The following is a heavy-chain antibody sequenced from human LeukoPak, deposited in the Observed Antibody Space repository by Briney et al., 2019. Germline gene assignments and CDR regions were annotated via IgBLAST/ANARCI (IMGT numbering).Heavy chain of an antibody. J-gene: IGHJ4*02. CDR2: ISSTGTTI. V-gene: IGHV3-11*01. Sequence: GGSLRLSCEASGFTFSDYSMSWLRQAPGKGLEWISYISSTGTTIYYTDSVKGRFTISRDDAKKTLFLQMSTLRAEDTAEYYCARDRYEVLSGYAPLAYWGQGTLVTVSS. CDR3: ARDRYEVLSGYAPLAY. CDR1: GFTFSDYS. D-gene: IGHD3-9*01.